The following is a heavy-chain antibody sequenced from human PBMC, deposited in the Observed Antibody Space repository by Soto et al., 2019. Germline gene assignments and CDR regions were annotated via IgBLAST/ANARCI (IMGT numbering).Heavy chain of an antibody. D-gene: IGHD2-15*01. V-gene: IGHV6-1*01. CDR1: GDSVSSNSAA. CDR3: AGGGRPNNWFDP. J-gene: IGHJ5*02. CDR2: TYYRSKWYN. Sequence: SQTLSLPCAISGDSVSSNSAACNVIRQSPSRGLEWLGRTYYRSKWYNDYAVSVKGRITINPDTSKNQFSLQLNSVSPEDTAVYYCAGGGRPNNWFDPWGQGTLVTVSS.